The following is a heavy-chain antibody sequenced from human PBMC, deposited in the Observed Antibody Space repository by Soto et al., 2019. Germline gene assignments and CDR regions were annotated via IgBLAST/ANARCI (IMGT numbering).Heavy chain of an antibody. CDR1: GGTFSSYT. Sequence: QVQVVQSGDEVKKPGSSVKVSCKASGGTFSSYTITWVRQAPGQGLEWLGRIIPICGVTNYAQKFQDRLTMSADRPTTTAYMELSSLTSADTAVYYCVRDWESTTQTWGFGDSWGQGTLVTVSP. J-gene: IGHJ4*02. V-gene: IGHV1-69*04. D-gene: IGHD3-10*01. CDR2: IIPICGVT. CDR3: VRDWESTTQTWGFGDS.